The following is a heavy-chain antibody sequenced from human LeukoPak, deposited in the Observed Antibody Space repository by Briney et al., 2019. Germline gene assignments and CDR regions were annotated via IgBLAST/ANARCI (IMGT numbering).Heavy chain of an antibody. J-gene: IGHJ6*03. D-gene: IGHD2-8*01. Sequence: GGSLRLSCAASGFTFSSCAMSWVRQAPGKGLEGVSSMSGSGSGGSTYYADSVKGRFTISRDSSKNILYLQMNSLRAEDTAVYYCAKDRCSNGVGCYYYYMDVWGKGTTVTISS. CDR2: MSGSGSGGST. CDR3: AKDRCSNGVGCYYYYMDV. V-gene: IGHV3-23*01. CDR1: GFTFSSCA.